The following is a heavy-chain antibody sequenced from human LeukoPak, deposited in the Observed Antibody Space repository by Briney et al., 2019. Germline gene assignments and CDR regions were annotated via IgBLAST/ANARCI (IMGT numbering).Heavy chain of an antibody. CDR3: ARVQGDCGGDCYFNAYYYMDV. Sequence: SETPSLTCTVSGDSISNYYWSWIRQPAGKGLEWIGRIYTSGSTNYNPSLKSRVTISVDTSKNQFSLKLSSVTAADTAVYYCARVQGDCGGDCYFNAYYYMDVWGKGTTVTVSS. J-gene: IGHJ6*03. D-gene: IGHD2-21*01. CDR1: GDSISNYY. V-gene: IGHV4-4*07. CDR2: IYTSGST.